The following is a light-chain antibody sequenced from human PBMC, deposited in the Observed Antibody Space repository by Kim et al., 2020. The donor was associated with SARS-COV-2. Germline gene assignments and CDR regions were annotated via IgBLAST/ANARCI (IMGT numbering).Light chain of an antibody. CDR2: GAS. V-gene: IGKV3-20*01. Sequence: WSPGERATLSCRASQSVSSSYLAWYQHKPGQAPRLLIYGASSRATGIPDRFSGSGAGTDFTLTISRLEPEDFAVYYCHQYGGSPNTFGQGTKLEI. CDR3: HQYGGSPNT. J-gene: IGKJ2*01. CDR1: QSVSSSY.